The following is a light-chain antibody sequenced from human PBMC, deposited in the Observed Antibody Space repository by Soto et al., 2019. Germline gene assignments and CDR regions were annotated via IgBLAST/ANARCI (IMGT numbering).Light chain of an antibody. CDR1: SSDIGNYNY. CDR2: DGD. CDR3: SSYTSTSTV. J-gene: IGLJ2*01. V-gene: IGLV2-14*03. Sequence: QSALTQPASVSGSLGQSITISCTETSSDIGNYNYVSWYQQYPGKAPKLMIYDGDNRPSGVSHRFSGSKSGNTASLTISGLQPEDEADYYCSSYTSTSTVFGGGTKLTVL.